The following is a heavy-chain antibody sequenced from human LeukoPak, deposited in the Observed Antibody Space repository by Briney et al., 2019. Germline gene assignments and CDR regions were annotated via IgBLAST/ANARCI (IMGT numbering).Heavy chain of an antibody. CDR1: GGSISSYY. CDR2: IYYSRST. D-gene: IGHD6-19*01. J-gene: IGHJ4*02. CDR3: ARGGIAVAGYFDY. V-gene: IGHV4-59*12. Sequence: PSETLSLTCTVSGGSISSYYWSWIRQPPGKGLEWIGYIYYSRSTNYNPSLKSRVTISVDTSKNQFSLKLSSVTAADTAVYYCARGGIAVAGYFDYWGQGTLVTVSS.